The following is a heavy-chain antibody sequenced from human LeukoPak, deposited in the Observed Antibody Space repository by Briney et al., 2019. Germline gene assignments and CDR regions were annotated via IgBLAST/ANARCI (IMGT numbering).Heavy chain of an antibody. J-gene: IGHJ4*02. D-gene: IGHD1-26*01. Sequence: GGSLRLSCAASGFSFDDYGMSWVRQAPGKGLEWVSAISNSGYGTYYADSVKGRFTISRDNSKNTLYLQMNSLRAEDTAVYYCAKLDSGSYSDYWGQGTLVTVSS. V-gene: IGHV3-23*01. CDR1: GFSFDDYG. CDR3: AKLDSGSYSDY. CDR2: ISNSGYGT.